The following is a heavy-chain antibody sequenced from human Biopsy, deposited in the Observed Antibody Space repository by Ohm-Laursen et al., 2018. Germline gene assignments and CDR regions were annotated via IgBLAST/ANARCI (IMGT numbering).Heavy chain of an antibody. CDR3: ARVPLPGIGAAYQGRFLYGMDV. CDR2: ITQSGST. J-gene: IGHJ6*02. D-gene: IGHD6-13*01. Sequence: SDTLSLTCTVSGGSIYNFFWSWIRQPPGKGLEWIGDITQSGSTNYSPSLKSRVTISVDTTKKQFSLRLRSVTAADTAVYYCARVPLPGIGAAYQGRFLYGMDVWGQGTTVSVSS. V-gene: IGHV4-34*01. CDR1: GGSIYNFF.